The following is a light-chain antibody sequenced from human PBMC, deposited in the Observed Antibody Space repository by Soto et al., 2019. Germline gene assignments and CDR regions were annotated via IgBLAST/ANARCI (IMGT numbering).Light chain of an antibody. V-gene: IGKV1-5*01. CDR3: QQYNSYSRT. CDR2: DAS. J-gene: IGKJ1*01. CDR1: QSISSW. Sequence: DIQMTPSTSTLPASIGARVPITCRASQSISSWLAWYQQKPGKAPKRLIYDASSLESGVPSGCSGSGSGTEFTLTISSLQPDDFATYYCQQYNSYSRTFGQGPKVDIK.